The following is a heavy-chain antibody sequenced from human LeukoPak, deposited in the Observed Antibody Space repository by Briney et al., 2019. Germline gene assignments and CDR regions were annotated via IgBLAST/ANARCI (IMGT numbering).Heavy chain of an antibody. V-gene: IGHV4-59*01. J-gene: IGHJ6*02. CDR1: GGPISSYY. Sequence: SETLSLTCTVSGGPISSYYWSWIRQPPGKGLEWIGYIYSSGSTNYNPSLKSRVTISVDTSKNQFSLKLSSVTAADTAVYYCARVDEGGYYYYGMDVWGQGTTVTVSS. CDR3: ARVDEGGYYYYGMDV. D-gene: IGHD3-16*01. CDR2: IYSSGST.